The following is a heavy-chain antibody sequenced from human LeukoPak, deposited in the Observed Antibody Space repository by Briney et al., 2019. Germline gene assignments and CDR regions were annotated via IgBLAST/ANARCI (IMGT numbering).Heavy chain of an antibody. CDR3: ARFSDNYYYYYGMDV. J-gene: IGHJ6*02. Sequence: KPGGSLRLSCAASGFTFNNYNMTWVRQAPGQGLEWVSSISRASSNIFYADSVKGRFTISRDNAKNSLYLQMNSLRAEDTAVYYCARFSDNYYYYYGMDVWGQGTTVTVS. CDR2: ISRASSNI. D-gene: IGHD1-14*01. CDR1: GFTFNNYN. V-gene: IGHV3-21*06.